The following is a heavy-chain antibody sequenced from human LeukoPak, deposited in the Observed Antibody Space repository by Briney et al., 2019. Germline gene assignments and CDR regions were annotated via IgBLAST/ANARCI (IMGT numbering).Heavy chain of an antibody. Sequence: GASVKVSCKASGYTFTSYDINWVRQATGQGLEWMGWMNPNSGNTGYAQKFQGRVTMTRNTSISTTYMELSSLRSEDTAVYYCARGPEYSSSWFGRFNYYYYMDVWGKGTTVTVSS. J-gene: IGHJ6*03. CDR1: GYTFTSYD. CDR3: ARGPEYSSSWFGRFNYYYYMDV. CDR2: MNPNSGNT. D-gene: IGHD6-13*01. V-gene: IGHV1-8*01.